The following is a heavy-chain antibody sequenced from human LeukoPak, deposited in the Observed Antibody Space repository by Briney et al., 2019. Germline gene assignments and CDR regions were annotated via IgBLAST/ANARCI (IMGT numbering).Heavy chain of an antibody. Sequence: SGGSLRLSCAASGFTFSDYYMSWIRQAPGKGLEWVSYISSSGSTIYYADSVKGRFTISRDNAKNSLYLQMNSLRAEDTAVYYCARSDMITFGGVIVGDYWGQGSLVTVSS. CDR3: ARSDMITFGGVIVGDY. CDR1: GFTFSDYY. CDR2: ISSSGSTI. J-gene: IGHJ4*02. V-gene: IGHV3-11*01. D-gene: IGHD3-16*02.